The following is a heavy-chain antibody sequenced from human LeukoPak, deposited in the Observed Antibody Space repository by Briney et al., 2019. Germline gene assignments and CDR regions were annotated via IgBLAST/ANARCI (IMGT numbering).Heavy chain of an antibody. CDR3: AKRSGYSYGHFDS. CDR1: GFTFSSYS. CDR2: ITNSGAYT. V-gene: IGHV3-23*01. J-gene: IGHJ4*02. D-gene: IGHD5-18*01. Sequence: GGSLRLSCAASGFTFSSYSMNWVRQAPGKGLEWVSAITNSGAYTDYADSVKGRFTISRDNSKNTLYLEMNSLRAEDTGLYYCAKRSGYSYGHFDSWGQGTLVTVSS.